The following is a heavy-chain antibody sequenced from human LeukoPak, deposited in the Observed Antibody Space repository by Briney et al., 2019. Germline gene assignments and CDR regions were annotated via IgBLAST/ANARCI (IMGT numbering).Heavy chain of an antibody. CDR3: AREGIQLFTSAFDI. V-gene: IGHV1-69*06. J-gene: IGHJ3*02. CDR2: IIPIFGTA. Sequence: GASVKVSCKASGYTFTSYDISWVRQAPGQGLEWMGGIIPIFGTANYAQKFQGRVTITADKSTSTAYMELSSLRSEDTAVYYCAREGIQLFTSAFDIWGQGTMVTVSS. CDR1: GYTFTSYD. D-gene: IGHD5-18*01.